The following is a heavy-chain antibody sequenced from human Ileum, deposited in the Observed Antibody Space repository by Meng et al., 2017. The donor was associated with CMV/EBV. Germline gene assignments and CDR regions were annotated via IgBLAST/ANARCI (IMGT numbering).Heavy chain of an antibody. CDR3: ANSGLRA. D-gene: IGHD4-17*01. CDR1: GLTFSDFG. V-gene: IGHV3-23*01. Sequence: GGSLRLSCTDSGLTFSDFGMTWVRQAPGKGLEWVSGISSSDGRTYYADSVRGHFTISRDNSENTLFLQMNSLRVEDTAVYYCANSGLRAWGQGTLVTVSS. CDR2: ISSSDGRT. J-gene: IGHJ4*02.